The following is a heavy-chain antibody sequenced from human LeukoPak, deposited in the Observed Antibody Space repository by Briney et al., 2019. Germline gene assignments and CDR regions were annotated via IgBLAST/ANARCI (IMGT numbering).Heavy chain of an antibody. CDR3: ARGVGDTALNYFGIDV. J-gene: IGHJ6*02. CDR2: IFSGGAT. Sequence: GGSLRLSCAASGFTVSTNYMSWVRQAPGKGLEWVSIIFSGGATYYADSVKGRFTISRENSKNTLYLQMTNLRVEDTAVYYCARGVGDTALNYFGIDVWGQGTTVTVSS. D-gene: IGHD5-18*01. V-gene: IGHV3-53*01. CDR1: GFTVSTNY.